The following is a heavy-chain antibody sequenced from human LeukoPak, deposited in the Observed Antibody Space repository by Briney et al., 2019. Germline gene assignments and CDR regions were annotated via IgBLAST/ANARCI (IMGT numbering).Heavy chain of an antibody. CDR2: ISYDGSNK. V-gene: IGHV3-30-3*01. CDR3: ARSLSRAVAGTKIFDY. D-gene: IGHD6-19*01. J-gene: IGHJ4*02. CDR1: GFTFSSYA. Sequence: GGSLRLSCAASGFTFSSYAMHWVRQAPGKGLEWVAVISYDGSNKYYADSVKGRFTISRDNSKNTLYLQMNSLRAEDTAVYYCARSLSRAVAGTKIFDYWGQGTLVTVSS.